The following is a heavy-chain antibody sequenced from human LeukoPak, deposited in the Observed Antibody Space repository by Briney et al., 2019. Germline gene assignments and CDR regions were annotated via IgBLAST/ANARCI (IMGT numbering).Heavy chain of an antibody. J-gene: IGHJ4*02. CDR1: GFTFSSNV. V-gene: IGHV3-23*01. CDR2: ISGGGGST. D-gene: IGHD3-9*01. CDR3: AKFYDISTGYFDC. Sequence: GGSLRLSCAASGFTFSSNVMHWVRQAPGKGLEWVSAISGGGGSTYYADSVKGRFTISRDNSKNTLYLQMNSLRAEDTAVYYCAKFYDISTGYFDCWGQGTLVTVSS.